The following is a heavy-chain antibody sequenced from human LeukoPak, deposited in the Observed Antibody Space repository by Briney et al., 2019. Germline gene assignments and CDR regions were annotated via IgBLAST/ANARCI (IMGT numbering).Heavy chain of an antibody. Sequence: PSETLSLTCTVSGGSISSGGYFWRWIRQHPGKDLEWIGYIYYTGSTYYNPSLKSRVAMSLDTSKNQFSLKLSSVTAADTAVYYCARAARGYLYYFDYWGQGTLVTVSS. CDR3: ARAARGYLYYFDY. D-gene: IGHD3-22*01. CDR1: GGSISSGGYF. CDR2: IYYTGST. J-gene: IGHJ4*02. V-gene: IGHV4-31*03.